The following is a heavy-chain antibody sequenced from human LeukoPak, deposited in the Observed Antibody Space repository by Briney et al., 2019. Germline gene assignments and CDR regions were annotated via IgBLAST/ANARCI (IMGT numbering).Heavy chain of an antibody. CDR1: GYSFTSYW. J-gene: IGHJ3*02. D-gene: IGHD3-22*01. V-gene: IGHV5-51*01. CDR2: IYPGDSDT. Sequence: LGESLKISCKGSGYSFTSYWIGWVRQMPGKGLEWMGIIYPGDSDTRYSPSFQGQVTISADKSISTAYLQWSSRKASDTAMYYCARPDYYDSSGYYYVGAFDIWGQGTMVTVSS. CDR3: ARPDYYDSSGYYYVGAFDI.